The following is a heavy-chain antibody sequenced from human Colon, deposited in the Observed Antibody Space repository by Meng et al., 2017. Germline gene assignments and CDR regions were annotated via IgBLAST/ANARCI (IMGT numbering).Heavy chain of an antibody. D-gene: IGHD4-17*01. CDR2: IFYNGIT. J-gene: IGHJ2*01. V-gene: IGHV4-59*01. CDR1: RDSIRNYY. CDR3: ARVVKRDYGDYVWYFDL. Sequence: SETLSLTCSVSRDSIRNYYWSWIHQPPGKGLEWIGYIFYNGITNYNPSLKSRLTISVDTSKSQFSLKLTSVTAADTAVYYCARVVKRDYGDYVWYFDLWGRGTLVTVSS.